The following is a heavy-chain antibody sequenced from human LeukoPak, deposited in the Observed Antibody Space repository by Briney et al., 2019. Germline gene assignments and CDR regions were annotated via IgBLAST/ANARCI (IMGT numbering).Heavy chain of an antibody. CDR3: ARRDTYYYDSSGSADAVDI. CDR1: GYTFNTYW. CDR2: IYPGDSDT. J-gene: IGHJ3*02. V-gene: IGHV5-51*01. D-gene: IGHD3-22*01. Sequence: GESLKISCKGSGYTFNTYWIGWVRQMPGKGLEWMGMIYPGDSDTRYSPSFQGQVTISADKSSSTANLQWSSLKASDTAMYYCARRDTYYYDSSGSADAVDIWGQGTMVTVS.